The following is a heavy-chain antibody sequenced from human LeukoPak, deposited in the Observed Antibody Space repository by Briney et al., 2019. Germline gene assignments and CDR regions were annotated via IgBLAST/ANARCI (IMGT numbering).Heavy chain of an antibody. Sequence: PGGSLRLSCAASGFTLSNYGMNWVRQAPGKGLEWVAVISYDGSNKYYADSVKGRFTISRDNSKNTLYLQMNSLRAEDTAVYYCARGDTAARYWGQGTLVTVSS. V-gene: IGHV3-30*03. CDR3: ARGDTAARY. D-gene: IGHD5-18*01. CDR2: ISYDGSNK. J-gene: IGHJ4*02. CDR1: GFTLSNYG.